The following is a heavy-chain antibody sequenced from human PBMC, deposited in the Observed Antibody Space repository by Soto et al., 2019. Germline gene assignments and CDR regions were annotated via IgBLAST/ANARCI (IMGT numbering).Heavy chain of an antibody. J-gene: IGHJ4*02. Sequence: QVQLQESGPRLVKPSETLSLTCTVSNGSISQYYWNWIRQSPGKGLEWIGYLYYTGAATYNPSLKCRVTMSLDKSKPQFSLKLSSVTAADTAIYFCARAFYSSDNDGYPVFDYWGPGTLVPVSS. CDR1: NGSISQYY. D-gene: IGHD5-18*01. CDR3: ARAFYSSDNDGYPVFDY. CDR2: LYYTGAA. V-gene: IGHV4-59*01.